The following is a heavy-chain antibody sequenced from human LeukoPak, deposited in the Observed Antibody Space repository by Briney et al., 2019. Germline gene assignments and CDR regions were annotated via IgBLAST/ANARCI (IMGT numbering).Heavy chain of an antibody. CDR1: GFTFSSYS. CDR2: ISSSSSYI. CDR3: ARDLGDYGDYALHY. Sequence: GGALRLSCAASGFTFSSYSMNWVRQAPGKGLEWVSSISSSSSYIYYADSVKGRFTISRDNAKNSLYLQMNSLRGEDTAVYYCARDLGDYGDYALHYWGQGTLVTVSS. J-gene: IGHJ4*02. D-gene: IGHD4-17*01. V-gene: IGHV3-21*01.